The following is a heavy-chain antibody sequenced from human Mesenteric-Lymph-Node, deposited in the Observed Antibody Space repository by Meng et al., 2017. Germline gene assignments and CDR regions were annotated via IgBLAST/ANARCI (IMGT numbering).Heavy chain of an antibody. Sequence: ASVKVSCKASGYTFTNYGISWVRQAPGQGPEWMGWISGYNGNTNDLQKFQGRLIMTLDTSTSAAYMELSSLRSEDTAVYYCARGRVNDFWSGYYTPNPNWFDPWGQGTLVTVSS. CDR1: GYTFTNYG. CDR2: ISGYNGNT. CDR3: ARGRVNDFWSGYYTPNPNWFDP. V-gene: IGHV1-18*01. J-gene: IGHJ5*02. D-gene: IGHD3-3*01.